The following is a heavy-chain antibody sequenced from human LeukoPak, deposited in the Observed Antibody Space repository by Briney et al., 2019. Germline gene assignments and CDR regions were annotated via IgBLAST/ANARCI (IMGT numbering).Heavy chain of an antibody. CDR3: ARAGYYDSSSELRVDY. CDR2: IIPIFGTA. D-gene: IGHD3-22*01. V-gene: IGHV1-69*06. J-gene: IGHJ4*02. Sequence: SVKVSCKASGGTFSSYAISWVRQPPGQGLEWMGRIIPIFGTANYAQKFQGRVTITADKSTSTAYMELSSLRSEDTAVYYCARAGYYDSSSELRVDYWGQGTLVTVSS. CDR1: GGTFSSYA.